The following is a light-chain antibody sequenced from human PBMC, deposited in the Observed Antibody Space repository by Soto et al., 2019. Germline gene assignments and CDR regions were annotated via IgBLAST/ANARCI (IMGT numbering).Light chain of an antibody. CDR1: QSVPSY. Sequence: EIVLTQFPATLSLSPGDRATLSCRASQSVPSYLAWYQQKPGQAPRLLVYDISNRATGIPARFTGSGSGTDFTLTINSLEPEDSAVYYCQQRNAWPRNTFGQGTKLEI. J-gene: IGKJ2*01. V-gene: IGKV3-11*01. CDR2: DIS. CDR3: QQRNAWPRNT.